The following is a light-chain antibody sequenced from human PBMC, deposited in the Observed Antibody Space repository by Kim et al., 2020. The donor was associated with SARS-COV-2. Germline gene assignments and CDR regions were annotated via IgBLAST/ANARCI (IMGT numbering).Light chain of an antibody. CDR2: EDN. Sequence: KTVTISCTRSSGNIASNYVQWYQQRPGSAPTTVIYEDNQRPSGVPDRFSGSIDSSSNSASLTISGLKTEDEAYYYCQSYDSSNHVVFGGGTQLTVL. J-gene: IGLJ2*01. CDR3: QSYDSSNHVV. V-gene: IGLV6-57*03. CDR1: SGNIASNY.